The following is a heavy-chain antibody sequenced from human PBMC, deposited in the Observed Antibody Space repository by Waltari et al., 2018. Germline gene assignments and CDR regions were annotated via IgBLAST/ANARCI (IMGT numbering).Heavy chain of an antibody. D-gene: IGHD2-8*02. CDR2: MNPNSGDT. CDR1: GYTFTGHY. J-gene: IGHJ2*01. V-gene: IGHV1-2*02. Sequence: QVQLVQSGPEVKKPGASVKVSCKASGYTFTGHYIHWVRQAPGQGLEWMGWMNPNSGDTNYAPKFQGRVTMPRDTSISTAYMELTRLRSDDTAMYYCARDTSTGYYWYYDLWGRGTLVTVSS. CDR3: ARDTSTGYYWYYDL.